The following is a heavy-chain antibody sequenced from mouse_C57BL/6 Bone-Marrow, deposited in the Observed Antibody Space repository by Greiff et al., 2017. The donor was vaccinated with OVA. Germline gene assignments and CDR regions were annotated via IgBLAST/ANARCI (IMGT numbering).Heavy chain of an antibody. CDR1: GFTFSSYA. CDR2: ISSGGDYI. V-gene: IGHV5-9-1*02. J-gene: IGHJ4*01. CDR3: TRYYSNYDAMDY. Sequence: EVKVVESGEGLVKPGGSLKLSCAASGFTFSSYAMSWVRQTPEKRLEWVAYISSGGDYIYYADTVKGRFTISRDNARNTLYLQMSSLKSEDTAMYYCTRYYSNYDAMDYWGQGTSVTVSS. D-gene: IGHD2-5*01.